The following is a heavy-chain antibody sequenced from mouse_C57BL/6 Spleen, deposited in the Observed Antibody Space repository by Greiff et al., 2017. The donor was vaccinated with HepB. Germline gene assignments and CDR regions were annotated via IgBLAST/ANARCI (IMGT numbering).Heavy chain of an antibody. J-gene: IGHJ1*03. CDR2: IYPSDSET. CDR1: GYTFTSYW. CDR3: ARGIYYYGSPWYFDV. V-gene: IGHV1-61*01. D-gene: IGHD1-1*01. Sequence: QVQLKQPGAELVRPGSSVKLSCKASGYTFTSYWMDWVKQRPGQGLEWIGNIYPSDSETHYNQKFKDKATLTVDKSSSTAYMQLSSLTSEDSAVYYCARGIYYYGSPWYFDVWGTGTTVTVSS.